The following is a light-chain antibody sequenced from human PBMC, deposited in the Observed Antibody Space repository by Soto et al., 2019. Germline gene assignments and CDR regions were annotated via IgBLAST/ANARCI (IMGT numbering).Light chain of an antibody. Sequence: DIQMTQSPSTLSASAGDRATITCRASQSISSWLAWYQQKPGQAPRLLIYRASSLDSGIPSRFSGSGSGTEFTLTISSLQPDDFATYYCQQYNSYPLTFGPGTKVDIK. CDR1: QSISSW. CDR3: QQYNSYPLT. J-gene: IGKJ3*01. V-gene: IGKV1-5*03. CDR2: RAS.